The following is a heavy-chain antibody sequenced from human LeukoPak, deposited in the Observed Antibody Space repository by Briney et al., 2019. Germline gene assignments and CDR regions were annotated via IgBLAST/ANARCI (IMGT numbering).Heavy chain of an antibody. CDR1: GGSFSGYY. V-gene: IGHV4-34*01. J-gene: IGHJ4*02. CDR2: INHSGST. CDR3: ARERMEYCSGGSCYSPIDY. D-gene: IGHD2-15*01. Sequence: SETLSLTCAVYGGSFSGYYWSWIRQPPGKGLEWIGEINHSGSTNYNPSLKSRVTISVDKSKNQFSLKLSSVTAADTAVYYCARERMEYCSGGSCYSPIDYWGQGTMVTVSS.